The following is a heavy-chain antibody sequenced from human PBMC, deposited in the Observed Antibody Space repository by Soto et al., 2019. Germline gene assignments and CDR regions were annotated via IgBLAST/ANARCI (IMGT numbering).Heavy chain of an antibody. D-gene: IGHD3-10*01. CDR2: IYYSGST. CDR1: GGSISSSSYY. Sequence: PSETLSLTCTVSGGSISSSSYYWGWIRQPPGKGLEWIGSIYYSGSTYYNPSLKSRVTISVDTSKNTVYLQLNSLRAEDTAVYYCAVLWFGEPARFDYWGQGTLVTVSS. CDR3: AVLWFGEPARFDY. J-gene: IGHJ4*02. V-gene: IGHV4-39*01.